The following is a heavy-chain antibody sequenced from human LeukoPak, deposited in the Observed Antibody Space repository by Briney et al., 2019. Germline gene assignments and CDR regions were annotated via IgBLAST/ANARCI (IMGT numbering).Heavy chain of an antibody. Sequence: GGSLRLSCAASGFTFGNSWVHWVRQAPGKGLVWVSLINADGSIRTYADSVRGRFTIARDNARNTLSLQMNSLTIEDTAVYYCVVVVEPPDSDGFDVWGQGTMITVSS. CDR2: INADGSIR. CDR1: GFTFGNSW. J-gene: IGHJ3*01. CDR3: VVVVEPPDSDGFDV. D-gene: IGHD1-14*01. V-gene: IGHV3-74*01.